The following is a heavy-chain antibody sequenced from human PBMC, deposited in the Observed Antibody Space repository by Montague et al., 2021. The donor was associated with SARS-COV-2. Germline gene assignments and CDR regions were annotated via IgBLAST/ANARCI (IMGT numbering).Heavy chain of an antibody. Sequence: SLRLSCAASGFTFRSYGMSWVRQAPGKGLEWVLGITGSGGSTYYADSVKGRFTISRDNSKNTLYLQMNSLRAEDTAVYYCAKGYYYDTSGYLHPFDYWGQGTLVTVSS. CDR2: ITGSGGST. D-gene: IGHD3-22*01. CDR1: GFTFRSYG. CDR3: AKGYYYDTSGYLHPFDY. J-gene: IGHJ4*02. V-gene: IGHV3-23*01.